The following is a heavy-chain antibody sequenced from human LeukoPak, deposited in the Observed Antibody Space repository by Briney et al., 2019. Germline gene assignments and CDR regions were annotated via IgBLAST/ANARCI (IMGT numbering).Heavy chain of an antibody. D-gene: IGHD1-1*01. Sequence: GGSLRLSCAASGFTFSSSWMHWVCQAPEKGLEWVADIKCDGSEKYYVDSVKGRLTISRDNAKNSLYLQVNSLRAEDMTVYYCKLERDYWGQGTLVTVSS. CDR2: IKCDGSEK. V-gene: IGHV3-52*01. CDR3: KLERDY. J-gene: IGHJ4*02. CDR1: GFTFSSSW.